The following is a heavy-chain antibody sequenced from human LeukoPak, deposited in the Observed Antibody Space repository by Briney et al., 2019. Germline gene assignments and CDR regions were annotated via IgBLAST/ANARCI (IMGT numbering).Heavy chain of an antibody. V-gene: IGHV3-53*01. D-gene: IGHD3-22*01. Sequence: GGSLRLSCAASGFTVSSNYMSWVRQAPGKGLEWVSVIYSGGSTYYADSVKGRFTISRDNSKNTLYLQMNSLRAEDTAVYYCARVSLDYYDSSGYYLGDWGQETLVTVSS. J-gene: IGHJ4*02. CDR1: GFTVSSNY. CDR2: IYSGGST. CDR3: ARVSLDYYDSSGYYLGD.